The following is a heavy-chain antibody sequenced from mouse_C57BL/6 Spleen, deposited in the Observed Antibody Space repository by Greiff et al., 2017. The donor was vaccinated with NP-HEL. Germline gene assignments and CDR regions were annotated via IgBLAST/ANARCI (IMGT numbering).Heavy chain of an antibody. J-gene: IGHJ1*03. CDR3: ARSVDYYGSSNWYFDV. V-gene: IGHV1-18*01. CDR2: INPNNGGT. D-gene: IGHD1-1*01. Sequence: VQLQQSGPELVKPGASVKIPCKASGYTFTDYNMDWVKQSHGKSLEWIGDINPNNGGTIYNQKFKGKATLTVDKSSSTAYMELRSLTSEDTAVYYCARSVDYYGSSNWYFDVWGTGTTVTVSS. CDR1: GYTFTDYN.